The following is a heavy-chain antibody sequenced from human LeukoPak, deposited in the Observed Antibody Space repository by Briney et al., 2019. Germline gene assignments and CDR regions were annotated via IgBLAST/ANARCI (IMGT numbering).Heavy chain of an antibody. D-gene: IGHD2-2*01. Sequence: GGSLRLSCAASGFTFSSYAMSWVRRAPGKGLEWVSAISGSGGSTYYADSVKGRFTISRDNSKNTLYLQMNSLRAEDTAVYYCAKVRVPAAHVYWFDPWGQGTLVTVSS. CDR2: ISGSGGST. J-gene: IGHJ5*02. CDR3: AKVRVPAAHVYWFDP. CDR1: GFTFSSYA. V-gene: IGHV3-23*01.